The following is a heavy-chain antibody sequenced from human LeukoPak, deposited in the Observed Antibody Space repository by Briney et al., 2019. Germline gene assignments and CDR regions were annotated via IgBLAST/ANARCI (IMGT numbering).Heavy chain of an antibody. V-gene: IGHV4-34*01. CDR1: GGSFSGYY. CDR2: INHSGST. CDR3: ARLRRISGSPFDD. J-gene: IGHJ4*02. Sequence: PSETLSLTCAVYGGSFSGYYWRWIRQPPGNGLEWIGEINHSGSTNYNPSLKSRVTISVDTSKNQFSLKLSSVTAADTAVYYCARLRRISGSPFDDWGQGTLVTVSS. D-gene: IGHD3-10*01.